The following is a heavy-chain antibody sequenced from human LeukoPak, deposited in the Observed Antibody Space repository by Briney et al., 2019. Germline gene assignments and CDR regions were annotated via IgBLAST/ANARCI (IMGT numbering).Heavy chain of an antibody. V-gene: IGHV1-2*02. D-gene: IGHD1-7*01. Sequence: ASVKVSCKASGYTFTGYYMHWVRQAPGQGLEWMGWIKSNSGGTHYAQKFQGRVTMTRDTSITTAYMELSRLTSDDTAVYCARDQGGTIDYWGQGTLVTVSS. CDR2: IKSNSGGT. CDR1: GYTFTGYY. J-gene: IGHJ4*02. CDR3: ARDQGGTIDY.